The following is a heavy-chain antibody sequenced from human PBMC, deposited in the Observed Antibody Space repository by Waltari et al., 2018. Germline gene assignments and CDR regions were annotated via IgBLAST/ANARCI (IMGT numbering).Heavy chain of an antibody. CDR3: AKEVGATKNYFDY. CDR2: IRCDGSNK. CDR1: GFTFSSYG. D-gene: IGHD1-26*01. V-gene: IGHV3-30*02. Sequence: QVQLVESGGGVVQPGGSLRLPCAASGFTFSSYGMHWVRQAPGKGLEWVAFIRCDGSNKYYADSVKGRFTISRDNSKNTLYLQMNSLRAEDTAVYYCAKEVGATKNYFDYWGQGTLVTVSS. J-gene: IGHJ4*02.